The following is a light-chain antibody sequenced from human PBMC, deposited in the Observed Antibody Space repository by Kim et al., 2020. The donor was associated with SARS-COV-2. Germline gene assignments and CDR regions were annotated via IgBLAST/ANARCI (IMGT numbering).Light chain of an antibody. CDR3: SSRDSSGDHVV. Sequence: SSELTQDPAVSVALGQTVRLTCQGDSLRKCYATWYQQRPGQAPTLVLYGKYDRPSGIPERFSGFASGNTASLTITGAQAEDEGDYYCSSRDSSGDHVVFGGETQLTVL. V-gene: IGLV3-19*01. CDR1: SLRKCY. J-gene: IGLJ3*02. CDR2: GKY.